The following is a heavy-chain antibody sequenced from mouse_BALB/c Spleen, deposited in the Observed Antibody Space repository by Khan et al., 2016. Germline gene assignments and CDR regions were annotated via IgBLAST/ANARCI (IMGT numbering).Heavy chain of an antibody. CDR3: ASGGFRYEFAY. CDR1: GYFFTDYF. J-gene: IGHJ3*01. CDR2: INPYNGDT. D-gene: IGHD2-14*01. Sequence: VQLQQSGPELVKPGASVKISCKASGYFFTDYFMNWVMQSHGKSLEWIGRINPYNGDTFFNQKFKDKATLTVDKSSSTAHMELRSLASEDSAVYFCASGGFRYEFAYWGQGTLVTVSA. V-gene: IGHV1-20*02.